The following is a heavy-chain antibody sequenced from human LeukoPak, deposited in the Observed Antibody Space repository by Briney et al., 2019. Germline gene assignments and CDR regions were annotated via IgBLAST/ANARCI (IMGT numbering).Heavy chain of an antibody. Sequence: GGSLRLSCAASGFTFSSYGMSWVRQAPGKGLEWMAFISYDGSDKYYADPVKGRFTISRDNSKNTLYLQMNSLRAEDTAVYYCSSGWLFGYWGQGTLVTVSS. CDR1: GFTFSSYG. CDR3: SSGWLFGY. J-gene: IGHJ4*02. D-gene: IGHD3-10*01. V-gene: IGHV3-30*03. CDR2: ISYDGSDK.